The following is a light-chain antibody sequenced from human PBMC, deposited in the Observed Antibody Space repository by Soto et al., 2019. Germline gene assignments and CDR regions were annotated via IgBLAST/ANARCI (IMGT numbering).Light chain of an antibody. J-gene: IGKJ1*01. V-gene: IGKV1-39*01. Sequence: DIQMTQSPSSLSASVGDRVTMTCRASQTISSYLNWYQQKPGKAPNLLIYGASSLQSGVPSRLSGSGSWTDFNLTINSLQPKDFAIYYCQQNYCPPRTFGQGTKVDI. CDR3: QQNYCPPRT. CDR1: QTISSY. CDR2: GAS.